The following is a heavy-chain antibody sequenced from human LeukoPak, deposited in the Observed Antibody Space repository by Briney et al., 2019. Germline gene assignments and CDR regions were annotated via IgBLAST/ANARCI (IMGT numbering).Heavy chain of an antibody. CDR1: GGSISSGGYY. CDR3: ARGRRYSKYYFDY. V-gene: IGHV4-31*03. Sequence: PSETLSLTCTVSGGSISSGGYYWSWIRQHPGKGLEWIGYIYYSGSTYYNPSLKSRVTISVDTSKNQFSLKLSSVTAADTAVYYCARGRRYSKYYFDYWGQGTLVTVSS. CDR2: IYYSGST. J-gene: IGHJ4*02. D-gene: IGHD1-14*01.